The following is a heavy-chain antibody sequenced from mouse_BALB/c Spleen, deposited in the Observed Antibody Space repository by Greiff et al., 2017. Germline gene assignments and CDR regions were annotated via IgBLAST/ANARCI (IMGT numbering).Heavy chain of an antibody. CDR2: INPYNDGT. Sequence: VQLQQSGPELVKPGASVKMSCKASGYTFTSYVMHWVKQKPGQGLEWIGYINPYNDGTKYNEKFKGKATLTSDKSSSTAYMELSSLTSEDSAVYYCASEYYGNLGYAMDYWGQGTSVTVSS. CDR3: ASEYYGNLGYAMDY. V-gene: IGHV1-14*01. J-gene: IGHJ4*01. D-gene: IGHD1-1*01. CDR1: GYTFTSYV.